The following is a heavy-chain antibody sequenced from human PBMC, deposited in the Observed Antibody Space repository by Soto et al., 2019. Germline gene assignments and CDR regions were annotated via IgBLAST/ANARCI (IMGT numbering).Heavy chain of an antibody. CDR2: IYHSGST. Sequence: SWTLSITCTVSGGSITRTTFYWDWISQSPGKGLEWIGSIYHSGSTFYSPSLKSRITISLDTSKNQFSLKLTSVTVADRAVYYCPRHRIENNLFNGVDFWVQGTTVPVSS. V-gene: IGHV4-39*01. CDR1: GGSITRTTFY. CDR3: PRHRIENNLFNGVDF. J-gene: IGHJ6*02.